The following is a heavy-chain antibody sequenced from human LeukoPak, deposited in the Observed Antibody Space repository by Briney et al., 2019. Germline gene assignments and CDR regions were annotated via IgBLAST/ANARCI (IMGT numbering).Heavy chain of an antibody. Sequence: SETLSLTCTVSGGSISSGGYYWSWIRQPPGKGLEWIGYIYHSGSTYYNPSLKSRVTISVDRSKNQFSLKLSSVTAADTAVYYCARDDSSGFVDYWGQGTLVTVSS. J-gene: IGHJ4*02. V-gene: IGHV4-30-2*01. CDR2: IYHSGST. CDR3: ARDDSSGFVDY. CDR1: GGSISSGGYY. D-gene: IGHD3-22*01.